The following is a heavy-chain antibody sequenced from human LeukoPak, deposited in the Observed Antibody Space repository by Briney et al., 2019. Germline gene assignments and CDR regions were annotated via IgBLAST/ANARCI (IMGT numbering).Heavy chain of an antibody. CDR3: ARPHYGSGSYYNYFDY. V-gene: IGHV1-2*02. Sequence: ASVKVSCKASGYTFTSYYMHWVRQAPGQGLEWMGWINPNSGGTNYAQKFQGRVTMTRDTSISTAYMELSRLRSDDTAVYYCARPHYGSGSYYNYFDYWGQGALVTVAS. J-gene: IGHJ4*02. CDR1: GYTFTSYY. D-gene: IGHD3-10*01. CDR2: INPNSGGT.